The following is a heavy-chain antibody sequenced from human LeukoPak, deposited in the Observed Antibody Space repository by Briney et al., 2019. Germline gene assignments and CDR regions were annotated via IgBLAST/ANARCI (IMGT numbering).Heavy chain of an antibody. CDR1: GFTFSSYA. Sequence: PGRSLRLSCAASGFTFSSYAMHWVRQAPGKGLEWVAFIRYDGSNKYYADSVKGRFTISRDNSKNTLYLQMNSLRAEDTAVYYCAREDYYDSSGYYYWGQGTLVTVSS. J-gene: IGHJ4*02. CDR2: IRYDGSNK. D-gene: IGHD3-22*01. CDR3: AREDYYDSSGYYY. V-gene: IGHV3-30*04.